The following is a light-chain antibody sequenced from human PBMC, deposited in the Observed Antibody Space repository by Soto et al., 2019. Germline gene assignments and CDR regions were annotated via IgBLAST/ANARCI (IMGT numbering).Light chain of an antibody. CDR1: QSISRY. V-gene: IGKV1-39*01. Sequence: DIQMTQSPSSLSASVGDRVTITCRSSQSISRYLNWFQQKTGKPPQLLIYVASSLQSGVPSRFSGGGSGTNFTLTISSLQPEDFATYYCPQNYNNRFTFGPGTTVDF. CDR3: PQNYNNRFT. J-gene: IGKJ3*01. CDR2: VAS.